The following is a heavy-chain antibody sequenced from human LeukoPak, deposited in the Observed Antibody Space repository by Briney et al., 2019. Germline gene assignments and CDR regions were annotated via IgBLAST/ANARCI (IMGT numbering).Heavy chain of an antibody. D-gene: IGHD2/OR15-2a*01. CDR3: ARHMRTLASHFVY. V-gene: IGHV4-59*01. CDR1: GGSISSYY. CDR2: IYYSGST. J-gene: IGHJ4*02. Sequence: SETLSLTCTVSGGSISSYYWSWIRQPPGKGLEWIGYIYYSGSTNYNPSLKSRVTISVDTPKNQFSLKLSSVTAADTAVYYCARHMRTLASHFVYWGQGTLVTVSS.